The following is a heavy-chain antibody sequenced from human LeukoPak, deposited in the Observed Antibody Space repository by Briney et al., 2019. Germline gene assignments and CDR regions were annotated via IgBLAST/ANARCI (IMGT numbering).Heavy chain of an antibody. D-gene: IGHD3-10*01. CDR2: INADGSEK. CDR3: VRDVWYSYDY. CDR1: GFTFSSQW. V-gene: IGHV3-7*01. Sequence: GGSLRLSCAASGFTFSSQWMRWVPQAGGKGLEGVEKINADGSEKYFVDSVKGRFTLSRDNAKNSLYLQMNSLRAEDTAVYYCVRDVWYSYDYWGQGTLVTVSS. J-gene: IGHJ4*02.